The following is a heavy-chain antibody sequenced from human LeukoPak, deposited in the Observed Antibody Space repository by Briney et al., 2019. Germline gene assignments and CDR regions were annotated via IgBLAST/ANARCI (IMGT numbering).Heavy chain of an antibody. CDR1: GFTFSSCG. CDR2: IWYDGSNK. Sequence: GGSLRLSCAASGFTFSSCGIHWVRQAPGKGLEWVAVIWYDGSNKYYADSVKGRFTISRDNSKNTMYLQMNSLRVEDTAVYYCARDLTHYFDYWGQGTLVTVSS. J-gene: IGHJ4*02. V-gene: IGHV3-33*01. CDR3: ARDLTHYFDY.